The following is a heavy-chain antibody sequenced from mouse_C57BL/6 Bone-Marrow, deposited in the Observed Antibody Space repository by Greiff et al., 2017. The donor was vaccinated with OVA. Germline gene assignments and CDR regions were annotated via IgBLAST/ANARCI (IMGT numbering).Heavy chain of an antibody. CDR2: ISSGGSYT. D-gene: IGHD2-3*01. CDR3: ARRDGYYGFAY. CDR1: GFTFSSYG. J-gene: IGHJ3*01. Sequence: EVQGVESGGDLVKPGGSLKLSCAASGFTFSSYGMSWVRQTPDKRLEWVATISSGGSYTYYPDSVKGRFTISRDNAKNTLYLQRSSLKSEDTAMYYCARRDGYYGFAYWGQGTLVTVSA. V-gene: IGHV5-6*01.